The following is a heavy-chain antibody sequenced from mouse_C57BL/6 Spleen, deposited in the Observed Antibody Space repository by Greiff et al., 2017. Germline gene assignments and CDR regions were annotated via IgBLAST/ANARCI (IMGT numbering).Heavy chain of an antibody. CDR2: INPNNGGT. D-gene: IGHD2-4*01. CDR1: GYTFTDYN. CDR3: ARSRLPPYYYAMDY. Sequence: VQLKESGPELVKPGASVKMSCKASGYTFTDYNMHWVKQSHGKSLEWIGYINPNNGGTSYNQKFKGKATLTVNKSSSTAYMELRSLTSEDSAVYYCARSRLPPYYYAMDYWGQGTSVTVSS. J-gene: IGHJ4*01. V-gene: IGHV1-22*01.